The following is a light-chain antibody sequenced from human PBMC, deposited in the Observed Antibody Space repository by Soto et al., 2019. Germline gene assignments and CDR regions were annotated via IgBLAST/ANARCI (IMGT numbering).Light chain of an antibody. CDR2: EVT. V-gene: IGLV2-14*01. Sequence: LTQPASVSGSPGQTITISCTGTSSDVGGYDYVSWYQQHPDKAPRFMIYEVTNRPSGVSHRFSGSKSGNTASLTISGLQAEDEADYYCSSYTTTSTYVFGTGTKVT. CDR1: SSDVGGYDY. J-gene: IGLJ1*01. CDR3: SSYTTTSTYV.